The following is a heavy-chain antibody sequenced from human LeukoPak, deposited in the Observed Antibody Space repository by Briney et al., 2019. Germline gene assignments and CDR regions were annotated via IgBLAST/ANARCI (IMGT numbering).Heavy chain of an antibody. D-gene: IGHD6-13*01. CDR1: GFTFSSYA. V-gene: IGHV3-23*01. CDR3: AKARSEIKKQQLVPVGYFDY. J-gene: IGHJ4*02. Sequence: GGSLRLSCAASGFTFSSYAMSWVRQAPGKGLEWVSAISGSGGSTYYADSVKGRFTISRDNSKNTLYLQMNSLRAEDTAVYYCAKARSEIKKQQLVPVGYFDYWGQGTLVTVSS. CDR2: ISGSGGST.